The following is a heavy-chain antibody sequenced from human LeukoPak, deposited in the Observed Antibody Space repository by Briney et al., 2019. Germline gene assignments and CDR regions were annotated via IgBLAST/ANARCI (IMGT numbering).Heavy chain of an antibody. Sequence: GGSLRLSCAASGFTFSSYAMSWVRHAPGKGLELVSAISGSGGSTYYADSVKGRFTISRDNSKNTLYLQMNSLRAEDTAVYYCAKGTGYYTPPFDYWGQGTLVTVSS. J-gene: IGHJ4*02. V-gene: IGHV3-23*01. CDR3: AKGTGYYTPPFDY. D-gene: IGHD3/OR15-3a*01. CDR1: GFTFSSYA. CDR2: ISGSGGST.